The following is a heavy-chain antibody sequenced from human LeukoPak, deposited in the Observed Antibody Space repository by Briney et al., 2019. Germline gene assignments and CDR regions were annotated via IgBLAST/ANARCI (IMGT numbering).Heavy chain of an antibody. Sequence: PGGSLRLSCAASGLTFSSYAMSWVRQAPGKGLEWVSAISGSGGGTYYADSVKGRFTISRGNSKNTLYPQVNSLRAEDTAVYYCAKRQVVGDGGFDYWGQGTLVTVSS. CDR2: ISGSGGGT. CDR1: GLTFSSYA. J-gene: IGHJ4*02. V-gene: IGHV3-23*01. CDR3: AKRQVVGDGGFDY. D-gene: IGHD6-19*01.